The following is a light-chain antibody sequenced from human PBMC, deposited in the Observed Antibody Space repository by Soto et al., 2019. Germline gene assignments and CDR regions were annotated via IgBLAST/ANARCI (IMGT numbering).Light chain of an antibody. Sequence: DIQLTQSPSFLSAPVGDRVTITCRASQGISSYLAWYQQKPGKAPKLLIYAASTLQSGVPSRFSGSGSGTEFTLTISSLQPEDFATYYCQQLNSYLRTFGQGTKVDIK. J-gene: IGKJ1*01. CDR1: QGISSY. CDR3: QQLNSYLRT. V-gene: IGKV1-9*01. CDR2: AAS.